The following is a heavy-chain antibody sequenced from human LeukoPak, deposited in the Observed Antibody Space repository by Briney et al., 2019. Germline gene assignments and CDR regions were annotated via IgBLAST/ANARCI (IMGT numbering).Heavy chain of an antibody. CDR2: IIPIFGTA. Sequence: SVKVSCKASGGTFSSYAISWVRQAPGQGLEWMGGIIPIFGTANYAQKFQGRVTITADESTSTAYMELSSLRAEDTAVYYCARGGRAYYYDSSAQYYFDYWGQGTLVTVSS. CDR1: GGTFSSYA. D-gene: IGHD3-22*01. CDR3: ARGGRAYYYDSSAQYYFDY. V-gene: IGHV1-69*13. J-gene: IGHJ4*02.